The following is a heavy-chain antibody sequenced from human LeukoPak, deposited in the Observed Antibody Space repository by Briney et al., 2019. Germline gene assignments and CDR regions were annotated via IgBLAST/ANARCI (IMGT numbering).Heavy chain of an antibody. J-gene: IGHJ2*01. CDR2: IYYSGST. Sequence: SETLSLTCTVSGGSISSSSYYWGWIRQPPGKGLEWIGSIYYSGSTYYNPSLKSRVTISVDTSKNQFSLKLSSVTAADTAVYYCARDLAARPGDWYFDLWGRGTLVTVSS. V-gene: IGHV4-39*07. D-gene: IGHD6-6*01. CDR1: GGSISSSSYY. CDR3: ARDLAARPGDWYFDL.